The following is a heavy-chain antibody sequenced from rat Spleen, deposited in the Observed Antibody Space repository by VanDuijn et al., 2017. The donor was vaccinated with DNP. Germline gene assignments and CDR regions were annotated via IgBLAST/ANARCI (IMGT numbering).Heavy chain of an antibody. Sequence: EVQLQESGPGLVKPSQSLSLTCSVTGYSIISNYWGWIRKFPGNKMEWIGHISYSGRTTYNPSLKSRISITRDTSKNQIFLQLNSVSTDDTATYYCARWRIGPHYFDYWGQGVMVTVSS. CDR1: GYSIISNY. V-gene: IGHV3-1*01. J-gene: IGHJ2*01. D-gene: IGHD1-11*01. CDR2: ISYSGRT. CDR3: ARWRIGPHYFDY.